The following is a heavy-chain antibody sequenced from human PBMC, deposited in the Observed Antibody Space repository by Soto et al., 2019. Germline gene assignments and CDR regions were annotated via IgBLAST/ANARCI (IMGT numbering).Heavy chain of an antibody. CDR2: IYVTGAV. V-gene: IGHV4-31*03. CDR1: GAALNSGNYY. CDR3: ARLRIATNNYKCFDP. J-gene: IGHJ5*02. D-gene: IGHD2-21*01. Sequence: LSLTCSVSGAALNSGNYYWSWIRQVPGKGLEWIGHIYVTGAVDYNPSLRDRITISQGTSERQFSLNLRLLTAADTAVYYCARLRIATNNYKCFDPWGQGTLVTVSS.